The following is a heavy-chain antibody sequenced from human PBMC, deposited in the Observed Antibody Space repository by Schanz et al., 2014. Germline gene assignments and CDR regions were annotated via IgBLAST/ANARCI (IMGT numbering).Heavy chain of an antibody. Sequence: QVPLVQSGAEMKKPGSSVRVSCKASGGPLSSYPINWVRQAPGQGLEWMGGVIPMLGITNYAERFQGRVTITADTSTAYMELSSLRSDATALYYCARDRQNIASPATGFDSWGQGTLVTVSS. J-gene: IGHJ4*02. CDR2: VIPMLGIT. CDR3: ARDRQNIASPATGFDS. CDR1: GGPLSSYP. V-gene: IGHV1-69*04. D-gene: IGHD6-13*01.